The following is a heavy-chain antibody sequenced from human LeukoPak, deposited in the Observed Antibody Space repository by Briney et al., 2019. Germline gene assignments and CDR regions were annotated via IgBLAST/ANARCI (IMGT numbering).Heavy chain of an antibody. CDR2: IGISGDT. V-gene: IGHV3-13*01. J-gene: IGHJ3*01. CDR3: ARSRRSDNYQGDAFDL. D-gene: IGHD1-1*01. Sequence: GGSLRLSCAASEFAFNRSVMHWVRQAIGKGLEWVSAIGISGDTYYSDSVRGRLVVSRENARNSMFLQMSSPRVGDTAVYYCARSRRSDNYQGDAFDLWGQGTVVIVSS. CDR1: EFAFNRSV.